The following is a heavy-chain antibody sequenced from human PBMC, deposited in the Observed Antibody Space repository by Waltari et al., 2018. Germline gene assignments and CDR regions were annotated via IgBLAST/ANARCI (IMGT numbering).Heavy chain of an antibody. D-gene: IGHD3-22*01. CDR1: GFTFSSYS. CDR2: ISSSSSYI. Sequence: EVQLVESGGGLVKPGGSLRLSCAASGFTFSSYSMHWVRQAPGKGLEWVSSISSSSSYIYYADSVKGRFTISRDNAKNSLYLQMNSLRAEDTAVYYCAKVVTTYYYYYMDVWGKGTTVTISS. CDR3: AKVVTTYYYYYMDV. V-gene: IGHV3-21*01. J-gene: IGHJ6*03.